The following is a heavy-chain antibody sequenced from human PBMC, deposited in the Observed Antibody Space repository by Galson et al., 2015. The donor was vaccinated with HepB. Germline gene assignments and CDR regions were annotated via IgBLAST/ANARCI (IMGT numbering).Heavy chain of an antibody. Sequence: LSLTCTVSGGSISSYYWSWIRQPPGKGLEWLGYIYYSGSTNYNPSLKSRVTISVDTSKNQFSLKLSSVTAADTAVYYCARDLRALAMVKSRVGDDAFDIWGQGTMVTVSS. V-gene: IGHV4-59*01. CDR2: IYYSGST. J-gene: IGHJ3*02. D-gene: IGHD5-18*01. CDR3: ARDLRALAMVKSRVGDDAFDI. CDR1: GGSISSYY.